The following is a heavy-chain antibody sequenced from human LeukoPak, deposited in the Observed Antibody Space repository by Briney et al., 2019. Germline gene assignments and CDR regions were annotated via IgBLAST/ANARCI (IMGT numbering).Heavy chain of an antibody. CDR1: GYTFTGYY. CDR3: ARVHVARYYYYGMDV. J-gene: IGHJ6*02. D-gene: IGHD2-15*01. CDR2: INPNSGGT. V-gene: IGHV1-2*06. Sequence: ASVKVSCKASGYTFTGYYMHWVRQAPGQGLEWMGRINPNSGGTNYARKFQGRVTMTRDTSISTAYMELSRLRSDDTAVYYFARVHVARYYYYGMDVWGQGTTVTVSS.